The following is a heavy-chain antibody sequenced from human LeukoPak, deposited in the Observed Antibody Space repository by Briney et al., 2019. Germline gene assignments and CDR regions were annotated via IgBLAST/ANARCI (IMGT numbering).Heavy chain of an antibody. CDR1: GGTFSSYA. V-gene: IGHV1-69*06. CDR3: AREKPGAFDY. Sequence: GASVKVSCKASGGTFSSYAISWVRQAPGQGLEWMGGIIPIFGTANYAQKFQGRVTITADKSTSTAYMGLSSLRSEDTAVYYCAREKPGAFDYWGQGTLVTVSS. D-gene: IGHD1-14*01. J-gene: IGHJ4*02. CDR2: IIPIFGTA.